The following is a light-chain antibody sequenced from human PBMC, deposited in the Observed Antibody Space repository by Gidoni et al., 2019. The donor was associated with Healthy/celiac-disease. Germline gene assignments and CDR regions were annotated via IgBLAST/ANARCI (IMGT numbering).Light chain of an antibody. Sequence: EIVMTQSPATLSVSPGERATLPCRASQSVSSNLAWYQQKPGQAPRLLIYGASTRATGILARFSGSGSGTEFTLTISSLQSEDFAVYYCQQYNNWPPSRTFXQXTKVEIK. J-gene: IGKJ1*01. CDR2: GAS. CDR3: QQYNNWPPSRT. CDR1: QSVSSN. V-gene: IGKV3-15*01.